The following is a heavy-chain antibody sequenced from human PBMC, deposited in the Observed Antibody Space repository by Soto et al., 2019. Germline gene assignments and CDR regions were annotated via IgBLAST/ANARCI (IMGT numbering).Heavy chain of an antibody. Sequence: QVQLVQSGAEVKKPGASVKVSCKASGYTITNYGISWVRQAPGQGLEWMGWISAHNGNTKYAQNLQGRVIMTIDTSPSTAYMELMSPRSDDTAVYYCAYVDGRLLDIPNGMLDSCGKGTLVTVCS. J-gene: IGHJ4*02. D-gene: IGHD3-22*01. CDR2: ISAHNGNT. CDR1: GYTITNYG. V-gene: IGHV1-18*01. CDR3: AYVDGRLLDIPNGMLDS.